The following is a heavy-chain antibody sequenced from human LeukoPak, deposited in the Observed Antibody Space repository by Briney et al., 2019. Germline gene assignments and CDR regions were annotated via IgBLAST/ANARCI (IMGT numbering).Heavy chain of an antibody. CDR2: INSDGSST. D-gene: IGHD3-22*01. J-gene: IGHJ5*01. CDR3: VRDKYYDLET. CDR1: GFTFSSCW. V-gene: IGHV3-74*01. Sequence: GGSESPFCAASGFTFSSCWMHWVRQAPGKGLVWVSLINSDGSSTSYADSVKGRFTISRDNAKNTLYVEINSLRAEDTAVCYYVRDKYYDLETWGHGTLVTVSS.